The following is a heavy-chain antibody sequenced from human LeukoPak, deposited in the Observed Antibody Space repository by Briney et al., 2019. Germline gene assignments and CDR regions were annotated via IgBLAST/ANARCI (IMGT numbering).Heavy chain of an antibody. CDR1: GGSFSGYY. CDR3: ARDVFWQGGFDP. D-gene: IGHD2/OR15-2a*01. J-gene: IGHJ5*02. CDR2: INHSGST. V-gene: IGHV4-34*01. Sequence: PSETLSLTCAVYGGSFSGYYWSWIRQPPGKGLEWIGEINHSGSTNYNPSLKSRVTISVDTSKNQFSLRLSSVTAADTAVYYCARDVFWQGGFDPWGRGTLVTVSS.